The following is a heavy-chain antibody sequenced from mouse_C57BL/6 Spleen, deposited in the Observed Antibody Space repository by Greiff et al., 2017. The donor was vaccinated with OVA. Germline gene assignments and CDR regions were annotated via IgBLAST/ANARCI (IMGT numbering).Heavy chain of an antibody. CDR1: GYTFTDYN. D-gene: IGHD2-5*01. J-gene: IGHJ2*01. V-gene: IGHV1-18*01. Sequence: VQLQQSGPELVKPGASVKIPCKASGYTFTDYNMDWVKQSHGKSLEWIGDINPNNGGTIYNQKFKGKATLTVDKSSSTAYMELRSLTSEDTAVYYCARGAPYYSNYVDYFDYWGQGTTRTVSS. CDR3: ARGAPYYSNYVDYFDY. CDR2: INPNNGGT.